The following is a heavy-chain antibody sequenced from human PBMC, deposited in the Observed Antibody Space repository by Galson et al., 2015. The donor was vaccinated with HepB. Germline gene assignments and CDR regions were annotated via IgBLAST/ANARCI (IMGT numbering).Heavy chain of an antibody. CDR3: ARAWGGSSWNDY. D-gene: IGHD6-13*01. J-gene: IGHJ4*02. CDR2: IKQDGSEK. V-gene: IGHV3-7*03. CDR1: GFTFSSYA. Sequence: SLRLSCAASGFTFSSYAMSWVRQAPGKGLEWVANIKQDGSEKYYVDSVKGRFTISRDNAKNSLYLQMNSLRAEDTAVYYCARAWGGSSWNDYWGQGTLVTVSS.